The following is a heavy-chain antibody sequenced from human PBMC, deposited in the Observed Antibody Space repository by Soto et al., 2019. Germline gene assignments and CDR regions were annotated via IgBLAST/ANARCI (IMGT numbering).Heavy chain of an antibody. CDR3: ARASAYSTPWSFDN. CDR2: ISGFNGNT. CDR1: GYTFSRYG. D-gene: IGHD6-13*01. V-gene: IGHV1-18*01. J-gene: IGHJ4*02. Sequence: QVQLVQSGAEVKKPGASVRVSCKASGYTFSRYGISWVRQAPGQGLEWMGWISGFNGNTKESEKLQGRVTLNTDTAATTAHMEPRGHRSDDTAVYYCARASAYSTPWSFDNWGQGTLVTVSS.